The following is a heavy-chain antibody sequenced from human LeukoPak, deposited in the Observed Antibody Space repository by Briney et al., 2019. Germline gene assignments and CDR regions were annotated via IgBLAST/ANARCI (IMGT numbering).Heavy chain of an antibody. Sequence: GGSLRLSCAASGFTFNDYGMTWVRQAPGKGLEWVAGINGNGDTTGYADSVKGRLTISRDNAENSLYLQMNSLRAEDTAFYYCARGNRETSYGGDSWGQGTLVTVSS. V-gene: IGHV3-20*04. CDR3: ARGNRETSYGGDS. D-gene: IGHD4-17*01. CDR2: INGNGDTT. J-gene: IGHJ4*02. CDR1: GFTFNDYG.